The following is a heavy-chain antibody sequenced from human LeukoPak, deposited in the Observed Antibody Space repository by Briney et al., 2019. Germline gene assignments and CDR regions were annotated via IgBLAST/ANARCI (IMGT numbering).Heavy chain of an antibody. CDR3: ARPHNGYNRRCFDY. V-gene: IGHV3-7*01. CDR1: GFTFSSYW. J-gene: IGHJ4*02. D-gene: IGHD5-24*01. Sequence: GGSLRLSCAASGFTFSSYWMSWVRQAPGKGLEWVANIKQDGSEKYYVDSVKGRFTISRDNAKNSLYLQMNSLRAEDTAVYYCARPHNGYNRRCFDYWGQGTLVTVSS. CDR2: IKQDGSEK.